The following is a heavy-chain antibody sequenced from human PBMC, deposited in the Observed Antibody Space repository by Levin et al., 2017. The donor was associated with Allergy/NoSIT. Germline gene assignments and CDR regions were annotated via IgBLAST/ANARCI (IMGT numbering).Heavy chain of an antibody. V-gene: IGHV1-69*04. J-gene: IGHJ4*02. CDR1: GGTFSSYA. CDR2: IIPILGIA. D-gene: IGHD6-13*01. Sequence: ASVKVSCKASGGTFSSYAISWVRQAPGQGLEWMGRIIPILGIANYAQKFQGRVTITADKSTSTAYMELSSLRSEDTAVYYCARSEGGSSWTDYWGQGTLVTVSS. CDR3: ARSEGGSSWTDY.